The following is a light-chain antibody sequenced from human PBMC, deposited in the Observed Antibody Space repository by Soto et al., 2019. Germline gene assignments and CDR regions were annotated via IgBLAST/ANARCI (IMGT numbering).Light chain of an antibody. CDR3: GTWDSSLSAV. V-gene: IGLV1-51*01. J-gene: IGLJ7*01. CDR1: SSNIGNNY. Sequence: QSVLTQPPSVSAAPGQKVTISCSGSSSNIGNNYVSWYQQLPGTAPKLLIYDNNKRPSGIPDRFSGSKSGTSATLDITGLQTGDEADYYCGTWDSSLSAVSGGGTQLTVL. CDR2: DNN.